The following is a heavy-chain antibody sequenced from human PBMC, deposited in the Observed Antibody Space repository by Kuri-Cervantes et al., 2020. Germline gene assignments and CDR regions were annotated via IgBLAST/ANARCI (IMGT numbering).Heavy chain of an antibody. V-gene: IGHV1-69*02. CDR1: GGTFSSYT. J-gene: IGHJ3*02. CDR2: IIPILGIA. CDR3: ATSAPYIVVVPAAANAFDI. Sequence: SVQVSCKASGGTFSSYTISWVRQAPGQGLEWMGRIIPILGIANYAQKFQGRVTITADKSTSTAYMELSSLRSEDTAVYYCATSAPYIVVVPAAANAFDIWGQGTMVTVSS. D-gene: IGHD2-2*01.